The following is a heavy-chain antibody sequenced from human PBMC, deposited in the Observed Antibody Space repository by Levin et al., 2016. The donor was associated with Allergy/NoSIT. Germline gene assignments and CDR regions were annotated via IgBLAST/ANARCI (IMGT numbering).Heavy chain of an antibody. CDR1: GGSISSGGYY. D-gene: IGHD4-11*01. CDR3: AREAPTVKHGDRPIDY. CDR2: IYYSGST. Sequence: SETLSLTCTVSGGSISSGGYYWSWIRQHPGKGLEWIGYIYYSGSTYYNPSLKSRVTISVDTSKNQFSLKLSSVTAADTAVYYCAREAPTVKHGDRPIDYWGQGTLVTVSS. V-gene: IGHV4-31*03. J-gene: IGHJ4*02.